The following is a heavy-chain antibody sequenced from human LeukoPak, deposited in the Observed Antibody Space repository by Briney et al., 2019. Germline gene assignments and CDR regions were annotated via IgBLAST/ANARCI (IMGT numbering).Heavy chain of an antibody. CDR1: GFTFSSYA. Sequence: GGSLRLSCAASGFTFSSYAMSWVRQAPGKGLEWVSSISSSSSYIYYADSVKGRFTISRDNAKNSLYLQMNSLRAEDTAVYYCARAVAARRNYYYYMDVWGKGTTVTVSS. D-gene: IGHD6-6*01. V-gene: IGHV3-21*01. CDR2: ISSSSSYI. CDR3: ARAVAARRNYYYYMDV. J-gene: IGHJ6*03.